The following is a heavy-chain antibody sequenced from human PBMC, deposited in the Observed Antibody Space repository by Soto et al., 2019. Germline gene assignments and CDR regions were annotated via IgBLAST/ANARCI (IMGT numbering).Heavy chain of an antibody. CDR3: ARPQGSGWRFNALDF. Sequence: QVVLVQSGAEMKNPGSSVKVSCKASGGTFGRNAINWVRQAPGQGLEWMGGIIPMFCTANHAQKFRDRIMITADESTNTVYLEVNSLRSEDTAIYYCARPQGSGWRFNALDFWGQGTKVIVSS. V-gene: IGHV1-69*01. CDR2: IIPMFCTA. D-gene: IGHD6-19*01. CDR1: GGTFGRNA. J-gene: IGHJ3*01.